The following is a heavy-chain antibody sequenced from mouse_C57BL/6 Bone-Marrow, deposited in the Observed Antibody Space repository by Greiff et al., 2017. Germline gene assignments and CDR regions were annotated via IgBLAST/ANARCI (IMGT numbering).Heavy chain of an antibody. D-gene: IGHD2-2*01. V-gene: IGHV5-6*01. Sequence: EVQVVESGGDLVKPEGSLKLSCAASGFTFSSYGMSCVRQTPAKRLEWVASISSGGSYTYYPDRVKGRFTISRDNAKNNLYLQMSSLKSEDTAMDYCARNARYGYDLDYWGQGTTLTVSS. J-gene: IGHJ2*01. CDR3: ARNARYGYDLDY. CDR1: GFTFSSYG. CDR2: ISSGGSYT.